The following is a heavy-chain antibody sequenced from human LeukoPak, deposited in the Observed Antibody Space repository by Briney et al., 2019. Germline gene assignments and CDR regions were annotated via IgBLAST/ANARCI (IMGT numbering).Heavy chain of an antibody. J-gene: IGHJ6*02. CDR3: ARGGYYDSSGYYGMDV. CDR2: IWYDGSNK. V-gene: IGHV3-33*08. D-gene: IGHD3-22*01. Sequence: PGGSLRLSCAASGFTVSSNYMSWVRQAPGKGLEWVAVIWYDGSNKYYADSVKGRYTISRDNSKNTLYLQMNSLRAEDTAVYYCARGGYYDSSGYYGMDVWGQGTTVTVSS. CDR1: GFTVSSNY.